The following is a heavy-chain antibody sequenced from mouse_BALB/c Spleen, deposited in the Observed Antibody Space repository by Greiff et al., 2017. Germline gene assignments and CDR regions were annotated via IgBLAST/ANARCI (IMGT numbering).Heavy chain of an antibody. CDR2: IWGDGST. Sequence: VQLQQSGPGLVAPSQSLSITCTVSGFSLTGYGVNWVRQPPGKGLEWLGMIWGDGSTDYNSALKSRLSISKDNSKSQVFLKMNSLQTDDTARYYCARDRAYYGNYEAMDYWGQGTSVTVSS. J-gene: IGHJ4*01. CDR3: ARDRAYYGNYEAMDY. CDR1: GFSLTGYG. D-gene: IGHD2-10*01. V-gene: IGHV2-6-7*01.